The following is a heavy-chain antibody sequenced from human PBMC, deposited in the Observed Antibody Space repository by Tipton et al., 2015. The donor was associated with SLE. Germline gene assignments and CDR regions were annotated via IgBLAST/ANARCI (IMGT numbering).Heavy chain of an antibody. V-gene: IGHV4-34*01. CDR1: GGSFSGYY. J-gene: IGHJ4*02. CDR3: ARGESSSWYYFDY. CDR2: IYHSGST. D-gene: IGHD6-13*01. Sequence: TLPLTCAVYGGSFSGYYWSWIRQPPGKGLEWIGYIYHSGSTYYNPSLKSRVTISVDRSKNQFSLKLSSVTAADTAVYYCARGESSSWYYFDYWGQGTLVTVSS.